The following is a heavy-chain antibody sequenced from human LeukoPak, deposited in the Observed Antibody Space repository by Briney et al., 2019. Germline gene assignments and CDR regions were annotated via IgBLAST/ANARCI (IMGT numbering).Heavy chain of an antibody. CDR2: ISAYNGNT. CDR1: GYTFTSYG. V-gene: IGHV1-18*01. CDR3: ARDPGIAVAGGLFDY. Sequence: ASVKASCKASGYTFTSYGISWVRQAPGQGLEWMGWISAYNGNTNYAQKLQGRVTMTTDTSTSTAYMELRSLRSDDTAVYYCARDPGIAVAGGLFDYWGQGTLVTVSS. D-gene: IGHD6-19*01. J-gene: IGHJ4*02.